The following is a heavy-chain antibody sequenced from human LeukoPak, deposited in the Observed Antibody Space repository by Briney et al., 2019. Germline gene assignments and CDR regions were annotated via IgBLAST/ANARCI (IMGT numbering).Heavy chain of an antibody. D-gene: IGHD6-6*01. J-gene: IGHJ4*02. V-gene: IGHV2-5*01. CDR1: GFSLSTSGVG. CDR2: IYWNDDK. Sequence: SGPTLVKPTQTLTLTCTFSGFSLSTSGVGVGWIRQPPGKALEWLALIYWNDDKRYSPSLKSRLTITKDTSKNQVVLTMTNMDPVDTATYYCAHRIAARLDFDYWSQGTLVTVSS. CDR3: AHRIAARLDFDY.